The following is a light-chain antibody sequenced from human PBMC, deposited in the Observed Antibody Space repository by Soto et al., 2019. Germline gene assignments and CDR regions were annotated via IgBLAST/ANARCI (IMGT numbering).Light chain of an antibody. J-gene: IGLJ1*01. CDR3: SSYTSISSLGI. CDR2: EVS. V-gene: IGLV2-14*01. CDR1: GSDVGSYKY. Sequence: QSALTQPASVSGSLGQSITISCTGTGSDVGSYKYVSWYQQHPGKAPKLIIFEVSNRPSGVSDRFSGPKSGNTASLTISGLQAEDEADYFCSSYTSISSLGIFGTGTKLTVL.